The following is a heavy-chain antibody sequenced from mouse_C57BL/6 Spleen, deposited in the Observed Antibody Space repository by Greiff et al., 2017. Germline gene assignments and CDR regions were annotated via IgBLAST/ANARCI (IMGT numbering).Heavy chain of an antibody. CDR2: INYDGSST. Sequence: EVKLVESEGGLVQPGSSMKLSCTASGFTFSDYYMAWVRQVPEKGLEWVANINYDGSSTYYLDSLKSRFIISRDNAKNILYLQMSSLKSDDTATYYCARGNWYFDVWGTGTTVTVSS. CDR1: GFTFSDYY. CDR3: ARGNWYFDV. V-gene: IGHV5-16*01. J-gene: IGHJ1*03.